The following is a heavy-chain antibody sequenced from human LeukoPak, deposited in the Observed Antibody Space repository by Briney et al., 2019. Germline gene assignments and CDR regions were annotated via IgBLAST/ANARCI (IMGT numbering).Heavy chain of an antibody. J-gene: IGHJ6*02. CDR1: GFTFSIYA. CDR2: ISGSGGST. D-gene: IGHD3-3*01. CDR3: AKNSYYDFWSNGMDV. Sequence: GGSLRLSCAASGFTFSIYAMSWVRQAPGKGLEWVSAISGSGGSTYYADSVKGRFTISRDNSKNTLYLQMNSLRAEDTAVYYCAKNSYYDFWSNGMDVWGQGTTVTVSS. V-gene: IGHV3-23*01.